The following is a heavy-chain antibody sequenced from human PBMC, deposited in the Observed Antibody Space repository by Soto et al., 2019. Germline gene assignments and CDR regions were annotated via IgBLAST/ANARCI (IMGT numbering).Heavy chain of an antibody. Sequence: ASVKVSCKASGYTFTGYYMHWVRQAPGQGLEWMGWINPNSGGTNYAQKFQGWVTMTRDTSISTAYMELSRLRSDDTAVYYCGRAGAAADPYNWFDPWGQGTLVTVS. CDR2: INPNSGGT. D-gene: IGHD6-13*01. CDR1: GYTFTGYY. V-gene: IGHV1-2*04. CDR3: GRAGAAADPYNWFDP. J-gene: IGHJ5*02.